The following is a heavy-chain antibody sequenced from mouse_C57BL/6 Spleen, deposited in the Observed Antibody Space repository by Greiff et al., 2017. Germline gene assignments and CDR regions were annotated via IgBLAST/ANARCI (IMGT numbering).Heavy chain of an antibody. J-gene: IGHJ2*01. V-gene: IGHV1-78*01. CDR1: GYTFTDPT. D-gene: IGHD2-4*01. CDR2: IYPSDGST. Sequence: QVQLQQSDAELVKPGASVKISCTVSGYTFTDPTIHWMKQRPEQGLEWIGYIYPSDGSTKYNDKFKGQAILTADKSSSQAYMQLNSLTSEDSAVYFCARRYYDNDGDYFDYWGQGTTLTVSS. CDR3: ARRYYDNDGDYFDY.